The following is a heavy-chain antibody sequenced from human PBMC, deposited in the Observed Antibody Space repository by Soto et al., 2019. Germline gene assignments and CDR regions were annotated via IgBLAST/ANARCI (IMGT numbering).Heavy chain of an antibody. CDR1: GFTFSSYA. V-gene: IGHV3-30-3*01. D-gene: IGHD2-15*01. J-gene: IGHJ6*02. CDR2: ISYDGSNK. Sequence: GGSLRLSCAASGFTFSSYAMHWVRQAPGKGLEWVAVISYDGSNKYYADSVKGRFTISRDNSKNTLYLQMNSLRAEDTAVYYCARDRRILGNGADYYYYGMDDWGQGTTVTVSS. CDR3: ARDRRILGNGADYYYYGMDD.